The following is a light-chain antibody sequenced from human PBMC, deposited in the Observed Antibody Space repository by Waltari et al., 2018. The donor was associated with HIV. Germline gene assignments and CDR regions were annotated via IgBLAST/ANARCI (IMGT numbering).Light chain of an antibody. CDR1: QDISNY. V-gene: IGKV1-33*01. CDR2: DAS. CDR3: QQYHNRHIT. J-gene: IGKJ5*01. Sequence: DIQMTQSPSSLSASVGDRATITCQASQDISNYLTWYQQTPGKAPKLLIYDASNLETRGPSRFSGSGSATDFTSTISSLLPEDIVTYYCQQYHNRHITFGQGTRLEIK.